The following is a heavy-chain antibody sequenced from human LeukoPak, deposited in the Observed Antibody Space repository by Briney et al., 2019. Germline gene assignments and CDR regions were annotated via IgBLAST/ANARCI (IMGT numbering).Heavy chain of an antibody. D-gene: IGHD6-13*01. V-gene: IGHV4-4*07. J-gene: IGHJ4*02. CDR3: ARHGPDSSSLFGVVGY. CDR2: IYTSGST. Sequence: SETLSLTCTVSGGSISSYYWSWIRQPAGKGLEWIGRIYTSGSTNYNSSLKSRVTMSVDTSKNQFSLKLSSVTAADTAVYYCARHGPDSSSLFGVVGYWGQGTLVTVSS. CDR1: GGSISSYY.